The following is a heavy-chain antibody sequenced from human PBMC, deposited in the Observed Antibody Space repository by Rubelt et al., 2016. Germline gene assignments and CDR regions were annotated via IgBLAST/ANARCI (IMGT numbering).Heavy chain of an antibody. Sequence: TTYSIGWVRQMPGKGLEWMGIIYPDDSDTKYSPSFQGRVTISADKSISTAYLQWSSLQASDTAKYYCARGQMLIYDMDVWGQGTTVTVSS. V-gene: IGHV5-51*01. J-gene: IGHJ6*02. CDR3: ARGQMLIYDMDV. D-gene: IGHD3-10*02. CDR2: IYPDDSDT. CDR1: TTYS.